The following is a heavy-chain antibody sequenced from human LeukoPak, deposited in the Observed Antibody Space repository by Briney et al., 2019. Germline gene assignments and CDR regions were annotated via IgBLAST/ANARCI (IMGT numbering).Heavy chain of an antibody. Sequence: SQTLSLTCTVSGGSISSGSYYWGWIRQPAGKGLEWIGRIYTSGSTNYNPSLKSRVTISVDTSKNQFSLKLSSVTAADTAVYYCARDYCSSTSCYSLGWFDPWGQGTLVTVSS. CDR1: GGSISSGSYY. J-gene: IGHJ5*02. V-gene: IGHV4-61*02. D-gene: IGHD2-2*02. CDR2: IYTSGST. CDR3: ARDYCSSTSCYSLGWFDP.